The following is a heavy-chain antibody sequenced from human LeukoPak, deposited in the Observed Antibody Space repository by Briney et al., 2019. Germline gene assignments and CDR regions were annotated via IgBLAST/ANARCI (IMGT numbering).Heavy chain of an antibody. CDR1: GGSISSGDYY. CDR3: AREGAGASHADY. Sequence: PSETLSLTCTVSGGSISSGDYYWSWIRQPPGKGLEWIGYIYYSGSTNYNPSLKSRVTISVDTSKNQFSLKVSSVTAADTAVYYCAREGAGASHADYWGQGTLVTVSS. D-gene: IGHD1-26*01. CDR2: IYYSGST. J-gene: IGHJ4*02. V-gene: IGHV4-30-4*01.